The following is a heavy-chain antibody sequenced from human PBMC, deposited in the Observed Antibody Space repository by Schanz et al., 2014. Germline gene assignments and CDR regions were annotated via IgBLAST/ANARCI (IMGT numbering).Heavy chain of an antibody. Sequence: VQVVESGGDLVQPGRSLRLSCAGSGFSFSDYGMHWVRQAPGRGLEWVAVISYHGSERYYADSVKGRFTISRDNSKNTLYLQMNSLRTEDTAVYFCAKSYDTSGYSGFDYWGQGTLVTVSS. CDR2: ISYHGSER. CDR3: AKSYDTSGYSGFDY. CDR1: GFSFSDYG. V-gene: IGHV3-30*18. J-gene: IGHJ4*02. D-gene: IGHD3-22*01.